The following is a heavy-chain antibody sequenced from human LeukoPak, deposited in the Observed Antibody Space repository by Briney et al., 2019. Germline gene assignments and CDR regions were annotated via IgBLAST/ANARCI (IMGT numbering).Heavy chain of an antibody. CDR2: IYYSGNT. D-gene: IGHD6-19*01. CDR3: VRENYSSGWYGIIDY. Sequence: SETLSLTCTVSGGSISNYYWSWIRQPQGKGLEWIGYIYYSGNTNYNPSLKSRVTISVDTSKNQFSLKLSSVTAADTAVYYCVRENYSSGWYGIIDYWGQGTLVTVS. V-gene: IGHV4-59*01. CDR1: GGSISNYY. J-gene: IGHJ4*02.